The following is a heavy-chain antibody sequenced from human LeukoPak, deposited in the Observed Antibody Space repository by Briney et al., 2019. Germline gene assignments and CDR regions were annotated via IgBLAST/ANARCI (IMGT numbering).Heavy chain of an antibody. Sequence: ASAKVSCKASGYTFTSYGISWVRQAPGQGLEWMGWIDASNGNTNYAQKVQGRVTITTDTSTTTAYTELRSLRFDDTAVYYCARDYDYVPDFWGQGTLVTVSS. V-gene: IGHV1-18*01. CDR2: IDASNGNT. J-gene: IGHJ4*02. CDR1: GYTFTSYG. CDR3: ARDYDYVPDF. D-gene: IGHD3-16*01.